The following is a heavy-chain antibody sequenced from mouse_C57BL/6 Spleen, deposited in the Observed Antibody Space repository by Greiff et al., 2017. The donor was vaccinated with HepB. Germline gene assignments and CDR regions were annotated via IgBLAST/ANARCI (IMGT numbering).Heavy chain of an antibody. Sequence: EVQLVESGGGLVKPGGSLKLSCAASGFTFSSYAMSWVRQTPEKRLEWVATISDGGSYTYYPDNVKGRFTISRDNAKNNLYLQMSHLKSEDTAMYYCAREGSNYSLFDYWGQGTTLTVSS. J-gene: IGHJ2*01. D-gene: IGHD2-5*01. CDR3: AREGSNYSLFDY. V-gene: IGHV5-4*01. CDR2: ISDGGSYT. CDR1: GFTFSSYA.